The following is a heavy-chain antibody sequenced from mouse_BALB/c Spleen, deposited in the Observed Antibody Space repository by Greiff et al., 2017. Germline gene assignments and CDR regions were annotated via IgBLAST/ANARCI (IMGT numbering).Heavy chain of an antibody. CDR3: ARWDTTRDAMDY. CDR2: IDPFNGGT. V-gene: IGHV1S135*01. D-gene: IGHD2-12*01. J-gene: IGHJ4*01. CDR1: GYSFTSYY. Sequence: EVQLQQSGPELMKPGASVKISCKASGYSFTSYYMHWVKQSHGKSLEWIGYIDPFNGGTSYNQKFKGKATLTVDKSSSTAYMHLSSLTSEDSAVYYCARWDTTRDAMDYWGQGTSVTVSS.